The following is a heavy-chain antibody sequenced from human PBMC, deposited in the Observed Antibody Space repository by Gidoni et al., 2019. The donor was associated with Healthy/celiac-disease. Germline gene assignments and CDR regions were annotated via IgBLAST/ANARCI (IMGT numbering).Heavy chain of an antibody. D-gene: IGHD6-19*01. CDR2: INWNGGST. CDR1: GFTFDDDG. Sequence: EVQLVESGGGVVRPGGSLRLSCAASGFTFDDDGMSWVRQDPGKGLEWVSVINWNGGSTGYADSVKGRFTISRDNAKNSLYLQMNSLRAEDTALYYCARGHSSGWYTDWFDPWGQGTLVTVSS. CDR3: ARGHSSGWYTDWFDP. J-gene: IGHJ5*02. V-gene: IGHV3-20*04.